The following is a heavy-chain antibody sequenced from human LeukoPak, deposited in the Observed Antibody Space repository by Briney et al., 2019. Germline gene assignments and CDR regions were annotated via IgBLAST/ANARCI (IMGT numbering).Heavy chain of an antibody. J-gene: IGHJ4*02. V-gene: IGHV1-69*04. CDR3: ARDLRRGSYDLFDY. Sequence: SVKVSCKASGGTFSSYTISWVRQAPGQGLEWMGRIIPILGIANYARKFQGRVTITADKSTSTAYMELSSLRSEDTAVYYCARDLRRGSYDLFDYWGQGTLVTVSS. CDR2: IIPILGIA. CDR1: GGTFSSYT. D-gene: IGHD3-16*01.